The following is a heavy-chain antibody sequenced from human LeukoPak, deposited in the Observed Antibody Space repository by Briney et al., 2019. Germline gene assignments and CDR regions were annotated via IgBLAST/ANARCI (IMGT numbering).Heavy chain of an antibody. CDR1: GGSVTTTNFD. V-gene: IGHV4-39*01. D-gene: IGHD1-26*01. CDR2: ISSSGKS. CDR3: ARFKGGTGFDY. J-gene: IGHJ4*02. Sequence: PSETLSLTCAVSGGSVTTTNFDWAWIRQSPGQGLEWIATISSSGKSYYNPYLMSRVTISVDTSKNQFSLDVTSVTAADTSLFYCARFKGGTGFDYWGRGILVIVS.